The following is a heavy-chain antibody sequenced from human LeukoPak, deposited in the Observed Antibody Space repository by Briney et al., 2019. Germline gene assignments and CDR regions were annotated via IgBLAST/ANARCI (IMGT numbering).Heavy chain of an antibody. Sequence: GGSLRLSCAPSGFTFSSYAMHWVRQAPGKGLEWVAVISYDGSNKYYADSVKGRLTISRDNSKNPLYLQMNSLRAEDTAVYYCAREMGGNALDYWGQGTLVTVSS. D-gene: IGHD4-23*01. CDR1: GFTFSSYA. V-gene: IGHV3-30*04. J-gene: IGHJ4*02. CDR3: AREMGGNALDY. CDR2: ISYDGSNK.